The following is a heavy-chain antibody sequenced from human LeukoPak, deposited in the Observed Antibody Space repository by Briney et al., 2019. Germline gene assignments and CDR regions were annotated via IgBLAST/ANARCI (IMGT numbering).Heavy chain of an antibody. CDR3: ARDPSYGSGGNWFDP. Sequence: ASVKVSCKASGYTFTSYYMHWVRQAPGQGLEWMGIINPSGGSTSYAQKFQGRVTMTRDTSTSTVYMELSSLRSEYTAVYYCARDPSYGSGGNWFDPWGQGTLVTVSS. D-gene: IGHD3-10*01. CDR1: GYTFTSYY. CDR2: INPSGGST. J-gene: IGHJ5*02. V-gene: IGHV1-46*01.